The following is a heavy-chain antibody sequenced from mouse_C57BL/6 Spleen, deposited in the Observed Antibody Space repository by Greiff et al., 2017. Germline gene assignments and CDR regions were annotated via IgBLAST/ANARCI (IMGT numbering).Heavy chain of an antibody. V-gene: IGHV1-66*01. CDR3: ASSDYYGSSPYWYFDV. D-gene: IGHD1-1*01. Sequence: VQLQQSGPELVKPGASVKISCKASGYSFTSYYIHWVKQRPGQGLEWIGWIYPGSGNTKYNEKFKGKATLTADTSSSHTYMHLSSLTSEDSAVYYYASSDYYGSSPYWYFDVWGTGTTVTVSS. CDR1: GYSFTSYY. CDR2: IYPGSGNT. J-gene: IGHJ1*03.